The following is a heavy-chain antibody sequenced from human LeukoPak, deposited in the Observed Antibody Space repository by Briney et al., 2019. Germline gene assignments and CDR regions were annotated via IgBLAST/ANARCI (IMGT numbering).Heavy chain of an antibody. CDR1: GYSITSGFF. D-gene: IGHD1-26*01. J-gene: IGHJ4*02. V-gene: IGHV4-38-2*02. CDR3: TRRISSGSYSDY. CDR2: IFHSRMT. Sequence: TSETLSLTCTVSGYSITSGFFWGWIRQPPGPGLEWNGSIFHSRMTYPNPSLKSRVTMAVDTSKNQVSLELSSVTAADTAVYYCTRRISSGSYSDYWGQGSLDTVSS.